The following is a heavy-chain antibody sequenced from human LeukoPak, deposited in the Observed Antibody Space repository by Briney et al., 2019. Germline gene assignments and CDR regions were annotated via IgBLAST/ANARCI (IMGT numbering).Heavy chain of an antibody. J-gene: IGHJ4*02. V-gene: IGHV3-73*01. CDR1: GFTFSGSA. CDR2: IDKKDKGYATAT. CDR3: ARESFSGWYDDD. D-gene: IGHD6-19*01. Sequence: PGGSLRLSCAASGFTFSGSAIHWVRQSSGKGLEWVGQIDKKDKGYATATAYAASVKGRFTISRDNTKNSLYLQMNSLRGEDTAVYYCARESFSGWYDDDWGKGTLVTVSS.